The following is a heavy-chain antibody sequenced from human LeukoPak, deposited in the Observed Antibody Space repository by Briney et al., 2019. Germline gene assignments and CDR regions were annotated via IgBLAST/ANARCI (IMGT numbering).Heavy chain of an antibody. CDR1: GGSFSGYY. CDR2: INHSGST. Sequence: SETLSLTCAVYGGSFSGYYWSWIRQPPGKGLEWIGEINHSGSTNYNPSLKSRVTISVDTSKNQFSLKLSSVTAADTAVYYCARGVSEGYYYYGMDVWGQGTTFTVSS. J-gene: IGHJ6*02. CDR3: ARGVSEGYYYYGMDV. D-gene: IGHD6-19*01. V-gene: IGHV4-34*01.